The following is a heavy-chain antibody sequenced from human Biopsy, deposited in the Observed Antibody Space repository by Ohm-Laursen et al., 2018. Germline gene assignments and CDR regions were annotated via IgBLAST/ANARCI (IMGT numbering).Heavy chain of an antibody. D-gene: IGHD3-10*01. Sequence: SLSLSCAASGFTFGDYYMSWIRQAPGKGLEWLSYISGSGVTKMYADSVKGRFTVSRDNAKNSLYLEMNSLTVEDTAVYYCATDGAGSYNENWGQGTLVSVSS. V-gene: IGHV3-11*01. CDR2: ISGSGVTK. CDR1: GFTFGDYY. J-gene: IGHJ4*02. CDR3: ATDGAGSYNEN.